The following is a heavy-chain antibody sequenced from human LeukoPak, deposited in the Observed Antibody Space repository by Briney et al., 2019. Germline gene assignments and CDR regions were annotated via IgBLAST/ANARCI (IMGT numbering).Heavy chain of an antibody. Sequence: SETLSLTCTVSGGSISSYYWSWIRQPPGKGLESIGYIHNSGNTNYNPSLKSRVTISVDTSKNQFSLKLSSVTAADTAVYYCVRSRIFGVVGFDYWGQGTLVTVSS. J-gene: IGHJ4*02. V-gene: IGHV4-59*12. CDR3: VRSRIFGVVGFDY. D-gene: IGHD3-3*01. CDR2: IHNSGNT. CDR1: GGSISSYY.